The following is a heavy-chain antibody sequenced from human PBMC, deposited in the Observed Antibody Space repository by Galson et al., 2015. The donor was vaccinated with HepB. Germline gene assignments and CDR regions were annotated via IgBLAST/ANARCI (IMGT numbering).Heavy chain of an antibody. CDR1: GFTVSSNY. CDR3: ARDHPHSGCDY. D-gene: IGHD3-10*01. V-gene: IGHV3-53*01. CDR2: IYSGGST. J-gene: IGHJ4*02. Sequence: SLRLSCAASGFTVSSNYMSWVRQAPGKGLEWVSVIYSGGSTYYADSVKGRFTISRDNSKNTLYLQMNSLRVEDTAVYYCARDHPHSGCDYWGQGTLVTVSS.